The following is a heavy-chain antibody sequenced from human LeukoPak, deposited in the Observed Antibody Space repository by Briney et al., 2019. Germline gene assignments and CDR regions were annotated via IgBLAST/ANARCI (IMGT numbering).Heavy chain of an antibody. V-gene: IGHV1-18*01. J-gene: IGHJ4*02. CDR3: ARDPQTYYGSGSYYSQPFDY. D-gene: IGHD3-10*01. CDR1: GYTFTSYG. CDR2: ISAYNGNT. Sequence: GASVKVSCKASGYTFTSYGISWVRQAPGQGLEWMGWISAYNGNTNYAQKLQGRVTMTTDTSTSTAYMELRSLRSGDTAVYYCARDPQTYYGSGSYYSQPFDYWGQGTLVTVSS.